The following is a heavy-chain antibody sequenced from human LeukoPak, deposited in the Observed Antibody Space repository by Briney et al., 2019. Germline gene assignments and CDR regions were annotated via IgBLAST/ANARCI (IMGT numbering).Heavy chain of an antibody. D-gene: IGHD3-3*01. J-gene: IGHJ4*02. CDR1: GFTFSSYG. V-gene: IGHV3-48*01. Sequence: GRSLRLSCAASGFTFSSYGMHWVRQAPGKGLEWVSYISSSSSTIYYADSVKGRFTISRDNAKNSLYLQMNSLRAEDTAVYYCARFDFWSGYQNHRNGDYWGQGTLVTVSS. CDR2: ISSSSSTI. CDR3: ARFDFWSGYQNHRNGDY.